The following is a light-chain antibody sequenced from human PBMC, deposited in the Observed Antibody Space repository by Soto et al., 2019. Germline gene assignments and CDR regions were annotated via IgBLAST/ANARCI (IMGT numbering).Light chain of an antibody. CDR2: YNN. V-gene: IGLV1-44*01. CDR1: NSNIASNT. Sequence: QSVLTQPPSASETPGQTVPISCSGSNSNIASNTVNWYQHLPGTAPKLLIYYNNQRPSGVPDRFSGSKSGTSASLAISGLQSEDGSDYYCAAWDDTLKRDVFGTGTKVTVL. J-gene: IGLJ1*01. CDR3: AAWDDTLKRDV.